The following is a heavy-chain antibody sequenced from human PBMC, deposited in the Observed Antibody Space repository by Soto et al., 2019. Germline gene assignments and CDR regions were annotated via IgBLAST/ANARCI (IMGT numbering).Heavy chain of an antibody. CDR2: ISSSSSYI. D-gene: IGHD3-22*01. J-gene: IGHJ3*02. Sequence: GGSLRLSCAASGSTFSSYSMNWVRQAPGNGLEWVSSISSSSSYIYYADSVKGRFTISRDNAKNSLYLQMNSLRAEDTAVYYCARDQPDSSGYYKAFDIWGQGTMVTVSS. V-gene: IGHV3-21*01. CDR1: GSTFSSYS. CDR3: ARDQPDSSGYYKAFDI.